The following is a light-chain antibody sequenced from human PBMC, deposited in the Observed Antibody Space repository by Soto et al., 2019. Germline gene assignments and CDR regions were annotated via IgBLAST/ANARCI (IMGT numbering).Light chain of an antibody. CDR3: QSYDASLSGSV. J-gene: IGLJ3*02. Sequence: QPVLTQPPSVSGAPGQRVTISCTGSDSNIGAGYDVHWYQQLPGTAPKVLIERDNNRASGVPDRFSGSKSGTSGSLAITGLQAEDEADYYCQSYDASLSGSVFGGGTKRTVL. CDR1: DSNIGAGYD. CDR2: RDN. V-gene: IGLV1-40*01.